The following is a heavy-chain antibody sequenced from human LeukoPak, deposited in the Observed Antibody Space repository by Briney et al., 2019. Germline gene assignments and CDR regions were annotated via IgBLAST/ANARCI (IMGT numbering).Heavy chain of an antibody. Sequence: GASVKVSCKASDYTFTGYYMHWVRQAPGQGLEWMGWINPHSGGTNYAQKFQGRVTMTRDTSISTAYMELSRLRSDDTAVYYCARGYYDSSGYYYSHFDYWGQGTLVTVSS. V-gene: IGHV1-2*02. CDR1: DYTFTGYY. J-gene: IGHJ4*02. D-gene: IGHD3-22*01. CDR3: ARGYYDSSGYYYSHFDY. CDR2: INPHSGGT.